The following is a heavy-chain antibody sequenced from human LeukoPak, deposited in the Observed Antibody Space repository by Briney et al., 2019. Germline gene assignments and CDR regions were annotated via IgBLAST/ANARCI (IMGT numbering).Heavy chain of an antibody. Sequence: SETLSLTCTVSGYSITSDHFWGWIRQPPGKGLEWIESVYHTGSTFYSPSLNSRVTISLDTSKNQFSLNLSSVTAADTAIYYCARGVAATNWCYYMDVWGKGTTVTVSS. V-gene: IGHV4-38-2*02. CDR2: VYHTGST. J-gene: IGHJ6*03. CDR3: ARGVAATNWCYYMDV. D-gene: IGHD2-8*02. CDR1: GYSITSDHF.